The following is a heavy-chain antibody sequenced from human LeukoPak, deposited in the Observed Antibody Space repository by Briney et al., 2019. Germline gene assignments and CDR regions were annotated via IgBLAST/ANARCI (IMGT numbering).Heavy chain of an antibody. CDR2: ISSSSSYI. Sequence: PGGSLRLPCVSCRFTFSSYSMNWVRQAPGKGLEWVSSISSSSSYIYYADSVKGRFTISRDNAKNSLYLQMNSLRAEDTAVYYCARGDRDLYCSSTSCYPVLGGQGTLVTVSS. V-gene: IGHV3-21*01. CDR1: RFTFSSYS. J-gene: IGHJ4*02. CDR3: ARGDRDLYCSSTSCYPVL. D-gene: IGHD2-2*01.